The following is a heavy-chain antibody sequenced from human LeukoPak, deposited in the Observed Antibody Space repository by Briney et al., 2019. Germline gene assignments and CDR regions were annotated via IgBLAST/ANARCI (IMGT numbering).Heavy chain of an antibody. D-gene: IGHD3-10*01. CDR1: GFTLSDYV. CDR2: LHYDGIKK. CDR3: AKDSAFYYIDV. V-gene: IGHV3-30*02. Sequence: GGSLRLSCSASGFTLSDYVMHWVRQAPGKGLEWVASLHYDGIKKYYAASVKGRFTISRDNSKNTLYLQMNSLKGDDTAVYYCAKDSAFYYIDVWGKGTTVIISS. J-gene: IGHJ6*03.